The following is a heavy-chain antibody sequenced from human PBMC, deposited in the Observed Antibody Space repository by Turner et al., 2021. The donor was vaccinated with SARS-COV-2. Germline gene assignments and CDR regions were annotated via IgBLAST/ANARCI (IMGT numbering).Heavy chain of an antibody. J-gene: IGHJ4*02. CDR2: IYSGGST. Sequence: EVQLVESGGGLIQPGGYLRLSCAASGFTVSSNYMSWVRQAPGKGLEWVSVIYSGGSTFYADSVKGRFTISRDNSKNTLYLQINSLRAEDTAVYYCARDLGGLRFDYWGQGTLVTVSS. D-gene: IGHD2-15*01. CDR1: GFTVSSNY. CDR3: ARDLGGLRFDY. V-gene: IGHV3-53*01.